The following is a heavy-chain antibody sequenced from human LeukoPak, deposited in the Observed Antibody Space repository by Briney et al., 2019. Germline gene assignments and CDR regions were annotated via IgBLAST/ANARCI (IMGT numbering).Heavy chain of an antibody. D-gene: IGHD4-17*01. V-gene: IGHV1-8*01. CDR3: ARGRRTVTHYYYYGMDV. J-gene: IGHJ6*02. Sequence: GASVKVSCKASGYTFTSYDINWVRQATGQGLEWMGWMNPNSGNTGYAQKFQGRVTMTRNTSISTAYMELSSLRSEDTAVYYCARGRRTVTHYYYYGMDVWGQGTAVTVSS. CDR2: MNPNSGNT. CDR1: GYTFTSYD.